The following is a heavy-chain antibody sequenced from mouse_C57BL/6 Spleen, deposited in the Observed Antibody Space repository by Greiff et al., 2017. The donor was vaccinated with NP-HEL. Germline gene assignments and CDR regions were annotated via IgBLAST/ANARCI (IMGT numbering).Heavy chain of an antibody. J-gene: IGHJ1*03. V-gene: IGHV1-15*01. CDR3: TRKRLGRGYFDV. Sequence: VQLQQSGAELVRPGASVTLSCKASGYTFTDYEMHWVKQTPVHGLEWIGAIDPETGGTAYNQKFKGKAILTADKSSSTAYMELRSLTSEDSAVYYCTRKRLGRGYFDVWGTGTTVTVSS. CDR2: IDPETGGT. D-gene: IGHD4-1*01. CDR1: GYTFTDYE.